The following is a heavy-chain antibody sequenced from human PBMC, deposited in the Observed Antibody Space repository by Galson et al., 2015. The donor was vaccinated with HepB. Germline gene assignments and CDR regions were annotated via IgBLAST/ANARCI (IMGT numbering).Heavy chain of an antibody. V-gene: IGHV4-31*03. D-gene: IGHD3-3*01. J-gene: IGHJ6*02. Sequence: TLSLTCTVSGGSISSGGYYWSWIRQHPGKGLEWIGYIYYSGSTYYNPSLKSRVTISVDTSKNQFSLKLSSVTAADTAVYYCARESTRFYYYYYGMDVWGQGTTVTVSS. CDR3: ARESTRFYYYYYGMDV. CDR2: IYYSGST. CDR1: GGSISSGGYY.